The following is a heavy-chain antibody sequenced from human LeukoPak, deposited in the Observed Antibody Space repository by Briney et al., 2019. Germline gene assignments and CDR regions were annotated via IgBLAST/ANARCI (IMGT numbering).Heavy chain of an antibody. Sequence: QPGGSLRLSCAASGFTFSSYWMHWVRQAPGKGLVWVSRIDSDGSSTNYADSVKGRFTTSRDNAKNTLYLQMNSLRAEDTAVYYCARDQSPITMVRGVISEYYMDVWGKGTTVTVSS. J-gene: IGHJ6*03. CDR3: ARDQSPITMVRGVISEYYMDV. CDR2: IDSDGSST. D-gene: IGHD3-10*01. V-gene: IGHV3-74*01. CDR1: GFTFSSYW.